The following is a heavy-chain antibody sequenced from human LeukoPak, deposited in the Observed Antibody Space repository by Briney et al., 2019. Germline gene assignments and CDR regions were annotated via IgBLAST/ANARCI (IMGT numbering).Heavy chain of an antibody. CDR3: AKDGAYYYGMDV. D-gene: IGHD1-26*01. J-gene: IGHJ6*02. Sequence: GGSLRLSCAASGFTFSSYAMHWVRQAPDKGLEWVAVISYDGSNKYYADSVKGRFTISRDNSKNTLYLQMNSLRAEDTAVYYCAKDGAYYYGMDVWGQGTTVTVSS. CDR1: GFTFSSYA. V-gene: IGHV3-30*04. CDR2: ISYDGSNK.